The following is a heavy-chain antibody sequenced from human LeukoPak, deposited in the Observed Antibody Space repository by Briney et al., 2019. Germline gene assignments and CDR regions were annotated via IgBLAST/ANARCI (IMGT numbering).Heavy chain of an antibody. Sequence: GASVKVSCKVSGYTLTELSMHRVRQAPGKGLEWMGGFDPEDGETIYAQKFQGRVTMTEDTSTDTAYMELSSLRSEDTAVYYCATAFGELSDAFDIWGQGTMVTVSS. D-gene: IGHD3-10*01. CDR2: FDPEDGET. J-gene: IGHJ3*02. CDR3: ATAFGELSDAFDI. CDR1: GYTLTELS. V-gene: IGHV1-24*01.